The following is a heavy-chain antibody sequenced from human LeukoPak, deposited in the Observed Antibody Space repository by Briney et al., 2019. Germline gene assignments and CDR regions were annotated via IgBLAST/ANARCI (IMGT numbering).Heavy chain of an antibody. J-gene: IGHJ4*02. V-gene: IGHV3-23*01. CDR2: ITGSGGST. CDR3: AKDQYYYDSSGYDYFDY. Sequence: GGSLRLSCAASGFTFSSYAMSWVRQAPGKGLEWVSAITGSGGSTYYADSVKGRFTISRDDSKNTLYLQMNSLRAEDTAVYYCAKDQYYYDSSGYDYFDYWGQGTLVTVSS. D-gene: IGHD3-22*01. CDR1: GFTFSSYA.